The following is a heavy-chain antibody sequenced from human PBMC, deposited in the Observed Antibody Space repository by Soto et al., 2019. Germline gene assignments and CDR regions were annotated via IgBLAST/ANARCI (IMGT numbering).Heavy chain of an antibody. Sequence: QVQMVQSGAEVKKPGSSVKVSCQTSGGSFGIYPISWVRQAPGQGLEWVGRVIPILNVANYTQKLHGRLTLTADNSTTTAYMELSSLTSVDTAVYYCARESTSRPDYLGQGTLVTVSS. D-gene: IGHD2-2*01. CDR1: GGSFGIYP. CDR3: ARESTSRPDY. CDR2: VIPILNVA. J-gene: IGHJ4*02. V-gene: IGHV1-69*04.